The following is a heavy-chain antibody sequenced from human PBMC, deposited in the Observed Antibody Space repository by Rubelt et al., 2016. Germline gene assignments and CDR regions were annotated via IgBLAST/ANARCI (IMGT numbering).Heavy chain of an antibody. CDR3: ARTNWNDLDY. Sequence: EVQLVESGGGLVQPGGSLRLSCAASGFTFSSYWMHWVRQAPGKGLVWVSRIKTDETTTNYADSVKGRFTISRDNAKNTLYLQVASLRAEDTAVYYCARTNWNDLDYWGQGTLVTVSS. V-gene: IGHV3-74*01. CDR1: GFTFSSYW. J-gene: IGHJ4*02. D-gene: IGHD1-1*01. CDR2: IKTDETTT.